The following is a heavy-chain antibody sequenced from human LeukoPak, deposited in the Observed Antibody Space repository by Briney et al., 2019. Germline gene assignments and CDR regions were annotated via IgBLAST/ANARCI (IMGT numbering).Heavy chain of an antibody. CDR2: IIPIFGTA. V-gene: IGHV1-69*13. J-gene: IGHJ4*02. Sequence: ASVKVSCKASGVTFSSYAISWVRQAPGQGLEWMGGIIPIFGTANYAQKFQGRVTITADESTSTAYMELSSLRSEDTAVYYCAREGAVYYNSSGYFDYWGQGTLVTVDS. CDR3: AREGAVYYNSSGYFDY. D-gene: IGHD3-22*01. CDR1: GVTFSSYA.